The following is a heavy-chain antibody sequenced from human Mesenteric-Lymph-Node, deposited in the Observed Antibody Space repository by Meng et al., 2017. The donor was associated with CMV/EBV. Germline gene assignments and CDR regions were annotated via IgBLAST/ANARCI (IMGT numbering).Heavy chain of an antibody. J-gene: IGHJ4*02. D-gene: IGHD5-12*01. CDR2: ISAYNGNT. Sequence: ASVKVSCKASGGTFSSYAISWVRQAPGQGLEWMGWISAYNGNTNYAQKLQGRVTMTTDTSTSTAYMELRSLRSDDTAVYYCARDRSGYDLDYWGQGTLVTVSS. V-gene: IGHV1-18*01. CDR1: GGTFSSYA. CDR3: ARDRSGYDLDY.